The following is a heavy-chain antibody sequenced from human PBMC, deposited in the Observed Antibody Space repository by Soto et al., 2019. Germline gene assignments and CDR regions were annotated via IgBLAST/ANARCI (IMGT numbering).Heavy chain of an antibody. CDR1: GFTFSNAW. Sequence: EVQLVESGGGLVKPGGSLRLSCAASGFTFSNAWMSWVRQAPGRGLEWVGRIKSKTSDGTTDYAAPVKGRFTISRDDSNNTLYLQMHSLKPEDTAVYYCSTDGLNYGSFDYWGQGTLVTVSS. CDR3: STDGLNYGSFDY. V-gene: IGHV3-15*01. D-gene: IGHD1-7*01. CDR2: IKSKTSDGTT. J-gene: IGHJ4*02.